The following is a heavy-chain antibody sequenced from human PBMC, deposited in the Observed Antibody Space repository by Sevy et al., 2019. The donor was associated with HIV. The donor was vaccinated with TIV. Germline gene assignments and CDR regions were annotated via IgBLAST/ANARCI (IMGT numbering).Heavy chain of an antibody. CDR3: ARDKTILEGRYGMDV. D-gene: IGHD3-3*01. Sequence: GGSLRLSCAASGFSFSDYNMNWVRQAPGKGLEWVSFISSGSGYIYYADSMKGRLTISRDNAKNSLYLELNSLRAEETAVYYCARDKTILEGRYGMDVWGQGTTVTVSS. CDR1: GFSFSDYN. CDR2: ISSGSGYI. V-gene: IGHV3-21*01. J-gene: IGHJ6*02.